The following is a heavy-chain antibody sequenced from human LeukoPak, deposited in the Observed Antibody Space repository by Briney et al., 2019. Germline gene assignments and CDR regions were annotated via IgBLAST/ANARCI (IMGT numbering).Heavy chain of an antibody. CDR1: GYTFTSYY. V-gene: IGHV1-46*01. J-gene: IGHJ5*02. CDR2: INPSGGST. CDR3: ASAYCSSTSCTWNWFDP. D-gene: IGHD2-2*01. Sequence: GASVTVSCKASGYTFTSYYMHWVRQAPGQGLEWMGIINPSGGSTSYAQKFQGRVTMTRDTSTSTVYMELSSLRSEDTAVYYCASAYCSSTSCTWNWFDPWGQGTLVTVS.